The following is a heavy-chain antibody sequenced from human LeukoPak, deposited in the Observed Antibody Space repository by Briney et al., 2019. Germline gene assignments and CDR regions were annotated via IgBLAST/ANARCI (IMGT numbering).Heavy chain of an antibody. CDR1: GGSISSGGYS. D-gene: IGHD3-22*01. CDR3: ANQLVYYDSSGWFDY. CDR2: IYHSGST. V-gene: IGHV4-30-2*01. J-gene: IGHJ4*02. Sequence: PSQTLSLTCAVSGGSISSGGYSWSWIRQPPGKGLEWIGYIYHSGSTYYNPSLKSRVTISVDRSKNQFSLKLSSVTAADTAVYYCANQLVYYDSSGWFDYWGQGTLVTVSS.